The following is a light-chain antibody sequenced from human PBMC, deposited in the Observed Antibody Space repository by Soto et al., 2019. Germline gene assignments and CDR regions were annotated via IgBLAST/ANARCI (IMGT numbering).Light chain of an antibody. Sequence: QAVVTQPRSVSGSPGQSVTISCTGTSSDVGGYNYVSWYQQHPGKAPKLMIYDVSKRPSGVPDRFSGSKSGNTASLTISGLQAEDEADYYCCSYAGNYYVFGSGTKVTVL. CDR1: SSDVGGYNY. CDR2: DVS. J-gene: IGLJ1*01. CDR3: CSYAGNYYV. V-gene: IGLV2-11*01.